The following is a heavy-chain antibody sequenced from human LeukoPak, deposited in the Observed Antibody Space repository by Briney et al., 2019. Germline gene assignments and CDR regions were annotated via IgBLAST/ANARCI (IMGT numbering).Heavy chain of an antibody. CDR2: INPNSGGT. D-gene: IGHD6-6*01. CDR3: AREYSSSSSFDY. CDR1: GYTFTGYY. Sequence: ASVKVSCKASGYTFTGYYMHWVRQAPGQGLEWMGWINPNSGGTNYAQKLQGRVTMTRDTSISTAYMELSRLRSDDTAVYYCAREYSSSSSFDYWGQGTLVTVSS. V-gene: IGHV1-2*02. J-gene: IGHJ4*02.